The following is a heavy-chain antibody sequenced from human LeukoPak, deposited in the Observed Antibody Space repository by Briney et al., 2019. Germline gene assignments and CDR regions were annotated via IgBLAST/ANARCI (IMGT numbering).Heavy chain of an antibody. CDR3: ARVGPGDFWSGYYSYFDY. D-gene: IGHD3-3*01. J-gene: IGHJ4*02. CDR1: GGSISSGGYS. Sequence: SETLSLTCDVSGGSISSGGYSWSWIRQPPGKGLEWIGYIYHSGSTYYNPSLKSRVTISVDTSKNQFSLKLSSVTAADTAVYYCARVGPGDFWSGYYSYFDYWGQGTLVTVSS. CDR2: IYHSGST. V-gene: IGHV4-30-2*01.